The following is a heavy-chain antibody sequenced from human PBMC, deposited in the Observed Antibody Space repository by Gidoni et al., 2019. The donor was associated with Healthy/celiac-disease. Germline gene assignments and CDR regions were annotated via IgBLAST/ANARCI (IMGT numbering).Heavy chain of an antibody. V-gene: IGHV3-43D*04. D-gene: IGHD3-22*01. J-gene: IGHJ6*02. Sequence: EVQLVESGGVVVQPGGSLRLSCAASGFTFADYAMHWVRQAPGKGLEWVSLISWDGGSTYYADSVKGRFTISRDNSKNSLYLQMNSLRAEDTAVYYCAKDMMVDYDSSGSGMDVWGQGTTVTVSS. CDR1: GFTFADYA. CDR2: ISWDGGST. CDR3: AKDMMVDYDSSGSGMDV.